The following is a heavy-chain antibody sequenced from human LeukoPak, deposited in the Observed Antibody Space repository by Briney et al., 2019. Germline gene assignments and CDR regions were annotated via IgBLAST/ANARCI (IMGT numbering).Heavy chain of an antibody. CDR3: ARDRQGTPGTFDI. CDR2: IWYDGSQK. Sequence: PGRSLRLSCAVSGFTFTSYGMHWVRQGPGKGLEWVAGIWYDGSQKYYADSVKGRFTISRDNSKNTLYLQMNSLRAEDTAAYYCARDRQGTPGTFDIWGQGTMVTVSP. J-gene: IGHJ3*02. CDR1: GFTFTSYG. V-gene: IGHV3-33*01. D-gene: IGHD1-1*01.